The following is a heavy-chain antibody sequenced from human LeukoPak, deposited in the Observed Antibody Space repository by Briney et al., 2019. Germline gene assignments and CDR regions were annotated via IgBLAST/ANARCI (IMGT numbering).Heavy chain of an antibody. V-gene: IGHV3-23*01. CDR1: GLTFSSYA. CDR2: ISGSGGST. J-gene: IGHJ4*02. D-gene: IGHD3-22*01. Sequence: GGSLRLSCAASGLTFSSYAMSWVRQPPGKGLEWVSAISGSGGSTYYADSVKGRFTISRDNSKNTLYLQMNSLRAEDTAVYYCAKFKKEDYYDSSGYYGPANWGQGTLVTVSS. CDR3: AKFKKEDYYDSSGYYGPAN.